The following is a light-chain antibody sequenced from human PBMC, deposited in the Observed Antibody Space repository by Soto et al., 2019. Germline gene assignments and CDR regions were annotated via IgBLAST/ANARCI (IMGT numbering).Light chain of an antibody. CDR3: QQYGNSPIT. J-gene: IGKJ4*01. V-gene: IGKV3-20*01. Sequence: EIVLTQSPATLSLSPGDRATLSCRASQSVRSDYFAWYQQKPGQAPRVIIFGISTRATAIPDRFSGSGSGTDFTLTIGRLEPDDFALYYCQQYGNSPITFGGGTKVDIK. CDR2: GIS. CDR1: QSVRSDY.